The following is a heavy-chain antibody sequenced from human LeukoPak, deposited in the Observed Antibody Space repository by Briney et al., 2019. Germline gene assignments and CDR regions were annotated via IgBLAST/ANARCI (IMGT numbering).Heavy chain of an antibody. V-gene: IGHV1-18*01. CDR3: ARGRKDYGDYYFDN. CDR1: GYTFTSYG. Sequence: ASVKVSCKASGYTFTSYGITWVRQAPGQGLEWMGWISAYSGNTNYAQKHQGRVTMTTDTPKSTAYMELRSLRFDDTAVYYCARGRKDYGDYYFDNWGQGTLVTVSS. CDR2: ISAYSGNT. D-gene: IGHD4-17*01. J-gene: IGHJ4*02.